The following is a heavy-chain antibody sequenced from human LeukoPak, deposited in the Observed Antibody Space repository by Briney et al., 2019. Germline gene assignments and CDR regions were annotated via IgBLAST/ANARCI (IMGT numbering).Heavy chain of an antibody. CDR1: GGSISSSSYY. J-gene: IGHJ4*02. V-gene: IGHV4-39*01. Sequence: PSETLSLTCTVSGGSISSSSYYWGWIRQPPGKGLGWIGSIYYSGSTYYNPSLKSRVTISVDTSKNQFSLKLSSVTAADTAVYYCAKIIGSSWYPGYFDYWGQGTLVTVSS. CDR2: IYYSGST. D-gene: IGHD6-13*01. CDR3: AKIIGSSWYPGYFDY.